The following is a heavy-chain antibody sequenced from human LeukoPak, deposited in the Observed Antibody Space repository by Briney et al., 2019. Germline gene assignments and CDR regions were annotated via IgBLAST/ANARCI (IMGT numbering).Heavy chain of an antibody. V-gene: IGHV3-48*02. CDR1: GFTFSNYV. Sequence: GGSLRLSCAASGFTFSNYVMSWVRQAPGKGLEWVSYVNHNGEMIFYPDFVKGRFTISRDNAKNSLYLQMNSLRDEDTAVYYCARDNDWAFHYWGQGTLVTVSS. CDR3: ARDNDWAFHY. J-gene: IGHJ4*02. D-gene: IGHD3-9*01. CDR2: VNHNGEMI.